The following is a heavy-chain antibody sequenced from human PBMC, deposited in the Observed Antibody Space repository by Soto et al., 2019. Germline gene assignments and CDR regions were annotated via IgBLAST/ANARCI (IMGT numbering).Heavy chain of an antibody. CDR1: GYTFTSYA. D-gene: IGHD3-10*01. CDR3: ARDARGDEAPMDY. V-gene: IGHV1-2*04. CDR2: INPNSGGT. J-gene: IGHJ4*02. Sequence: ASVKVSCKASGYTFTSYAMHWVRQAPGQRLEWMGWINPNSGGTKYAQKFQGWVTMTRDTSISTAYMELSRLRSDDTAVYYCARDARGDEAPMDYWGQGTLVTVS.